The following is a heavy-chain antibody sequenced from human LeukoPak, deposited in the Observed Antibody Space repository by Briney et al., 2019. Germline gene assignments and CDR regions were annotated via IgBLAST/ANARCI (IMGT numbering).Heavy chain of an antibody. CDR2: IYYSGST. V-gene: IGHV4-59*01. J-gene: IGHJ5*02. CDR3: ARDRVYYGSGSSGFDP. D-gene: IGHD3-10*01. CDR1: GGSISSYY. Sequence: SETLSLTCTVSGGSISSYYWSWIRQPPGKGLEWIGYIYYSGSTNYNPSLKSRVTISVDTSKNQFSLKLSSVTAADTAVYYCARDRVYYGSGSSGFDPWGQGTLVTVSS.